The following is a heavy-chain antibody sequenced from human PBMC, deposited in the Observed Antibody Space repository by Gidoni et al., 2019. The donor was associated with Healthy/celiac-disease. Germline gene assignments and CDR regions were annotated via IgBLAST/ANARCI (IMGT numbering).Heavy chain of an antibody. D-gene: IGHD1-7*01. CDR3: ARALLELLGGDYYYYGMDV. CDR1: GGSISSGSYY. J-gene: IGHJ6*02. V-gene: IGHV4-61*02. Sequence: QVQLQESGPGLVKPSQTLSLTCTVSGGSISSGSYYWSWIRQPAGKGLEWIGRIYTSGSTNYNPSLKSRVTISVDTSKNQFSLKLSSVTAADTAVYYCARALLELLGGDYYYYGMDVWGQGTTVTVSS. CDR2: IYTSGST.